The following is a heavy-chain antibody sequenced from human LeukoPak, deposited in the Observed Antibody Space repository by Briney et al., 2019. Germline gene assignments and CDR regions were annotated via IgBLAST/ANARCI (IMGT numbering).Heavy chain of an antibody. J-gene: IGHJ4*02. V-gene: IGHV3-7*01. Sequence: GGSLRLSCAAFGFTFNYSWMSWVRQAPGKGLEWVANIKQRGSEKSYVDSVKGRFSISRDNTKNSVSLQMNSLRAEDTAVYYCARVGIDYLASYHFDHWGRGTLVTVSS. D-gene: IGHD2/OR15-2a*01. CDR1: GFTFNYSW. CDR2: IKQRGSEK. CDR3: ARVGIDYLASYHFDH.